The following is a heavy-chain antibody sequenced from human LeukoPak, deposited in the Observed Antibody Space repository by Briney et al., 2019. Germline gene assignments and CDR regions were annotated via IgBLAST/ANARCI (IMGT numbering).Heavy chain of an antibody. CDR1: GYTFTGYY. D-gene: IGHD6-13*01. V-gene: IGHV1-2*02. CDR2: INPNSGAT. CDR3: ANGQQLVYAFDV. J-gene: IGHJ3*01. Sequence: ASVKVSCKASGYTFTGYYMHWVRQAPGQGLEWMGWINPNSGATNCAQKFQGRVTMTRDTSISTAYMELSRLRSDDTAVYYCANGQQLVYAFDVWGQGTMVTVSS.